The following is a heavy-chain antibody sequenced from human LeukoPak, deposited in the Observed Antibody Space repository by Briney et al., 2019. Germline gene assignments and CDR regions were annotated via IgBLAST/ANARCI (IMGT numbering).Heavy chain of an antibody. J-gene: IGHJ4*01. CDR3: ARDGTAAGLYFDL. CDR1: GFTFTDYW. V-gene: IGHV3-7*01. Sequence: GGSLRLSCAVSGFTFTDYWMNWVRQAPGKGLEWVASIRHDGGEKSYVDSVKGRFTISRDNTKSSLYLQINSLRAEDTAVYYCARDGTAAGLYFDLWGQGTLVTVSS. CDR2: IRHDGGEK. D-gene: IGHD6-13*01.